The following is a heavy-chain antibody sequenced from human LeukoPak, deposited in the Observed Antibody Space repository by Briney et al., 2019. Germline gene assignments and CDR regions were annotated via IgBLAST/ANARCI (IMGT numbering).Heavy chain of an antibody. CDR2: IYTTGST. CDR1: GGSISSYC. V-gene: IGHV4-4*07. D-gene: IGHD2-2*01. CDR3: ARHRSPSSLSFFDT. Sequence: SETLSLTCTVSGGSISSYCWTWIRQPAGTGLEWIGRIYTTGSTNYNPSLNSRVTMSVDTSKNQVSLRLSSVTAADTALYYCARHRSPSSLSFFDTWGQGMLVIVSS. J-gene: IGHJ4*02.